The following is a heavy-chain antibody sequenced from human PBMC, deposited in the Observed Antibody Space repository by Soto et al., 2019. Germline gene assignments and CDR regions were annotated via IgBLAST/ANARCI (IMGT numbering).Heavy chain of an antibody. CDR3: ARRTGIAAAQNFDY. CDR1: GGSFSGYY. Sequence: PSETLSLTCAVYGGSFSGYYWSWIRQPPGKGLEWIGEINHSGSTNYNPSLKSRVAISVDTSKNQFSLKLSSVTAADTAVYYCARRTGIAAAQNFDYWGQGTLVTVSS. J-gene: IGHJ4*02. D-gene: IGHD6-13*01. CDR2: INHSGST. V-gene: IGHV4-34*01.